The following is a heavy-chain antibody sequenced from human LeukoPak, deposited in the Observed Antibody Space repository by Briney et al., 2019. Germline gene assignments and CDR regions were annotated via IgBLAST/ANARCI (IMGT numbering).Heavy chain of an antibody. V-gene: IGHV3-7*03. CDR2: IKQDGSEK. CDR3: AKHYYDSGRWTFDI. CDR1: GFTFSDYW. D-gene: IGHD3-10*01. Sequence: GGSLRLSCAASGFTFSDYWMSWVRQAPGKGLEWVANIKQDGSEKYYVDSVKGRFTISRDNAKNSLYLQMNSLRAEDTAVYYCAKHYYDSGRWTFDIWGQGTTVTVSS. J-gene: IGHJ3*02.